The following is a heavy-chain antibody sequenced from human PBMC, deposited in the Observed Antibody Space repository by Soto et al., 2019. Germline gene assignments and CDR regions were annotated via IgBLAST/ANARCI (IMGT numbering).Heavy chain of an antibody. CDR1: GYNFAGYW. CDR2: IYPSDSDT. V-gene: IGHV5-51*01. Sequence: RGESLNISCKGSGYNFAGYWIAWVRQMPGKGLDLMGIIYPSDSDTRYRPSFQGQVTISADKSISSAYLQWSSLRASDTAMYYCARGGVSTRTFDYWGQGTPVTVSS. D-gene: IGHD3-3*01. CDR3: ARGGVSTRTFDY. J-gene: IGHJ4*02.